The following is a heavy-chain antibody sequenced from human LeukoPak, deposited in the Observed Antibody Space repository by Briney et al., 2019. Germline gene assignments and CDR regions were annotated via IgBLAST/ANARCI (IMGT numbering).Heavy chain of an antibody. D-gene: IGHD1-26*01. CDR2: ISYDGSNK. Sequence: GGSLRLSCAASGFTFSSYGMHWVRQAPGKGLEWVAVISYDGSNKYYGDSVKGRFTISRDNSKNTLYLQMNSLRAEDTAVYYCAQGPLVGALNWFDPCAQGTLVTVSS. J-gene: IGHJ5*02. V-gene: IGHV3-30*18. CDR1: GFTFSSYG. CDR3: AQGPLVGALNWFDP.